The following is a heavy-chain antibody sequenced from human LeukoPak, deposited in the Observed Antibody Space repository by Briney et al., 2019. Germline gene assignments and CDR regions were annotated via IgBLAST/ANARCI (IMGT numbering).Heavy chain of an antibody. Sequence: SETLSLTCSVSGASIRSYFWSWIRQSPGKGLEWIGYVYDNDISNFNPSLESRVTILVDRCKSQFSLKLRSVTAADTAVYYCARGLVLATDDAFDIWGPGTMVTVSS. CDR1: GASIRSYF. V-gene: IGHV4-59*01. CDR3: ARGLVLATDDAFDI. CDR2: VYDNDIS. D-gene: IGHD5-12*01. J-gene: IGHJ3*02.